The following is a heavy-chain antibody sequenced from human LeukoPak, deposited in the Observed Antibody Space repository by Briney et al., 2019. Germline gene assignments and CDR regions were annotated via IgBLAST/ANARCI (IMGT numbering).Heavy chain of an antibody. CDR1: GYTFTSYG. D-gene: IGHD3-10*01. Sequence: ASVKVSCKASGYTFTSYGISWVRQAPGQGLEWMGWISAYNGNTNYAQKLQGRVTMTTDTSTSTAYMELRSLRSDDTAVYYCARDHRITMVRGVIVTTPIDYWGQGTLVTVSS. CDR2: ISAYNGNT. V-gene: IGHV1-18*01. CDR3: ARDHRITMVRGVIVTTPIDY. J-gene: IGHJ4*02.